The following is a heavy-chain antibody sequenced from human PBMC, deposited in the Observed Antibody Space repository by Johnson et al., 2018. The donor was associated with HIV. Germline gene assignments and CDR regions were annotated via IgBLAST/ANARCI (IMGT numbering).Heavy chain of an antibody. V-gene: IGHV3-11*04. CDR3: AGQEGSGYYGGAFDI. J-gene: IGHJ3*02. CDR2: ISSSATTN. D-gene: IGHD3-22*01. Sequence: QVQLVESGGGLVKPGESLRLSCAASGFTFSDYYMSWIRQAPGKGLEWVSYISSSATTNYYADSVKGRFTISRDSAKNSLYLQMTSLRAEDTAVYYCAGQEGSGYYGGAFDIWGQGTMVTVSS. CDR1: GFTFSDYY.